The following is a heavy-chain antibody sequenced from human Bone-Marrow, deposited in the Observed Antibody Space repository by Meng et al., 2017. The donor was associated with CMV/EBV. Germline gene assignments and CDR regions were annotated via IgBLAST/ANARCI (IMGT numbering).Heavy chain of an antibody. CDR3: ARGPGSLYQLLYDRGNGWFDP. V-gene: IGHV3-21*01. D-gene: IGHD2-2*02. Sequence: APGKGLEWVSSISSSSSYIYYADSVKGRFTISRDNAKNSLYLQMNSLRAEDTAVYYCARGPGSLYQLLYDRGNGWFDPWGPGTLVTVSS. J-gene: IGHJ5*02. CDR2: ISSSSSYI.